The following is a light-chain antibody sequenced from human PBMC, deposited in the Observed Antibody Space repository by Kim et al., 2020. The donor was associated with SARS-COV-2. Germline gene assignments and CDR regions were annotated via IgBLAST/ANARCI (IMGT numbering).Light chain of an antibody. J-gene: IGKJ1*01. Sequence: ASVGDRVTITCRASQGISSHLAWYQQKPGKVPKLLIYAASTLHSGVPSRFSGSGSGTDFTLTISSLQPEDVATYYCQKYDNAPWTFGQGTKVEIK. CDR1: QGISSH. CDR2: AAS. CDR3: QKYDNAPWT. V-gene: IGKV1-27*01.